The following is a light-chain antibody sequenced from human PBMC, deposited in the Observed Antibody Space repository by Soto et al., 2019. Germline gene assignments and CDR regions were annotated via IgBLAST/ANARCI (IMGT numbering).Light chain of an antibody. CDR2: KAS. Sequence: DIQMTQSPSTLSASVGDRVTITCRASQNIFSWLAWYQQKPGKAPKLLIYKASSLESGVASRFSGSGSGTEFTLTISSLQPDDFATYYCQQYSNYPYTFGQGTKLEIK. V-gene: IGKV1-5*03. CDR1: QNIFSW. CDR3: QQYSNYPYT. J-gene: IGKJ2*01.